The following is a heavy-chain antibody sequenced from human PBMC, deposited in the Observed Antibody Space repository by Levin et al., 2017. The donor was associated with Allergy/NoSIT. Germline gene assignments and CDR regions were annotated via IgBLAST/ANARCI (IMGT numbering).Heavy chain of an antibody. J-gene: IGHJ6*02. D-gene: IGHD2-2*01. CDR3: ARDGRYCSSTSCYAADHYYGMDV. V-gene: IGHV1-18*01. CDR1: GYTFTSYG. CDR2: ISAYNGNT. Sequence: ASVKVSCKASGYTFTSYGISWVRQAPGQGLEWMGWISAYNGNTNYAQKLQGRVTMTTDTSTSTAYMELRSLRSDDTAVYYCARDGRYCSSTSCYAADHYYGMDVWGQGTTVTVSS.